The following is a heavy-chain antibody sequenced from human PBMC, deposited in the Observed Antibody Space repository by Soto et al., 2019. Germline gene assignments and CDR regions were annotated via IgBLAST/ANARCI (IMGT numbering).Heavy chain of an antibody. CDR3: ARVAPRNLTPPFHGRDV. Sequence: SETLSLTCTVSGGSINSADYYWSWIRQAPGKGLQWIGYIYYSITTYYNPSLKSRVTISVDTSKNQFSLKLTSVTAADTAVYYCARVAPRNLTPPFHGRDVWGQGTTVTVSS. J-gene: IGHJ6*02. D-gene: IGHD3-9*01. V-gene: IGHV4-30-4*01. CDR2: IYYSITT. CDR1: GGSINSADYY.